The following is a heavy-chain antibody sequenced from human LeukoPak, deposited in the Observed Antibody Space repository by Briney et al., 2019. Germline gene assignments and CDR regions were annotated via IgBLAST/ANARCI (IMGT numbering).Heavy chain of an antibody. CDR1: GFTFSSYA. Sequence: GGSLRLSCAASGFTFSSYAMSGVRQARGKGLEWVSGISTSGGSTSYADSVKGRFTISRDNPRNTLYMQMNSLRAEDTAVYYCAIMHRYYDGSGYWVQWGQGTLVTVSS. J-gene: IGHJ4*02. CDR2: ISTSGGST. V-gene: IGHV3-23*01. D-gene: IGHD3-22*01. CDR3: AIMHRYYDGSGYWVQ.